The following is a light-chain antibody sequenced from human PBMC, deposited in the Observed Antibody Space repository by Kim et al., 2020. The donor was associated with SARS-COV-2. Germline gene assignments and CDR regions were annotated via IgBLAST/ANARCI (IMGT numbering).Light chain of an antibody. CDR1: QSVYSY. J-gene: IGKJ4*01. CDR3: QQRRNWPPT. Sequence: EIVLTQSPATLSLSPGERATLSCRASQSVYSYLAWYQHKRGQAPRLLIYDASNRATDIPARFSSSGSGTDFTLTISSLEAEDFAVYYCQQRRNWPPTFGGGTKVEIK. CDR2: DAS. V-gene: IGKV3-11*01.